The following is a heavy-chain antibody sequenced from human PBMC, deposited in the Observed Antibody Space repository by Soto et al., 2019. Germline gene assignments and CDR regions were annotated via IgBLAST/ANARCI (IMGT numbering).Heavy chain of an antibody. CDR1: GGTYSSYA. D-gene: IGHD6-13*01. CDR2: IIPIFGTA. J-gene: IGHJ5*02. V-gene: IGHV1-69*01. Sequence: QVQLVQSGAEVKKPGSSVKVSCKASGGTYSSYAISWVRQAPGQGLEWMGGIIPIFGTANYAQKFQGRVTITADESTSTAYMELSSLRSEDTAVYYCARGGRQYSSSWYWFDPWGQGTLVTVSS. CDR3: ARGGRQYSSSWYWFDP.